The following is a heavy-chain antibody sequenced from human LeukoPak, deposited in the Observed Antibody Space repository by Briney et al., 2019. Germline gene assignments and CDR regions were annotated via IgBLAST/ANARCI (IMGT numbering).Heavy chain of an antibody. Sequence: GGSLRLSCAVSGFTFSSEAMGWVRQLPGGGLEWVSTISPAGGTTYYAESVKGRFTISRDNSRNTLYLQMNSLRAEDTALYYCAKGTYSAYNSGCAYGGQGTLVTVSS. J-gene: IGHJ4*02. V-gene: IGHV3-23*01. CDR1: GFTFSSEA. D-gene: IGHD5-12*01. CDR3: AKGTYSAYNSGCAY. CDR2: ISPAGGTT.